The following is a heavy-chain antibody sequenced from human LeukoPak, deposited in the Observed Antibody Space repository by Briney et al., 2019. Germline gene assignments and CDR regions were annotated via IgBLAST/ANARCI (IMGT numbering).Heavy chain of an antibody. D-gene: IGHD5-18*01. J-gene: IGHJ4*02. CDR3: AGYSYAKGRYFEY. V-gene: IGHV3-23*01. CDR2: ITGSGSNT. CDR1: GFTFSSYA. Sequence: QSGGSLTLSCAASGFTFSSYAMNWVRQAPGKGLEWVSVITGSGSNTYYADSVRGRFTISRDNSKSTLYLQMDSLRAEDTAVYYCAGYSYAKGRYFEYWGQGTLVTVSS.